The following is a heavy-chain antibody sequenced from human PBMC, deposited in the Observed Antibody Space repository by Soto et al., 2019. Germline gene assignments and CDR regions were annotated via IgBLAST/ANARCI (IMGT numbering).Heavy chain of an antibody. V-gene: IGHV5-51*01. CDR2: MYPGDSET. J-gene: IGHJ4*02. D-gene: IGHD5-18*01. Sequence: PGESLKISCKGTGYFFTSYWVAWVRQMPGKGLEWMGLMYPGDSETRYGPSFQGHVTISADKSVTTAYLQWSSLKASDTAIYYCARGGYTYGVLYLDYWGPGTLVTVSS. CDR1: GYFFTSYW. CDR3: ARGGYTYGVLYLDY.